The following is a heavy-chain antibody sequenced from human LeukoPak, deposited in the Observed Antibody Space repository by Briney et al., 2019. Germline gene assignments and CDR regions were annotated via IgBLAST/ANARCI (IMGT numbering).Heavy chain of an antibody. D-gene: IGHD2-15*01. CDR1: GGSVSSGSYY. V-gene: IGHV4-61*01. Sequence: SETLSLTCTVSGGSVSSGSYYWSWIRQPPGKGLEWIGYIYYSGSTNYNPSLKSRVTISVDTSKNQFSPKLSSVTAADTAVYYCARTPWASHFDYWGQGTLVTVSS. CDR2: IYYSGST. J-gene: IGHJ4*02. CDR3: ARTPWASHFDY.